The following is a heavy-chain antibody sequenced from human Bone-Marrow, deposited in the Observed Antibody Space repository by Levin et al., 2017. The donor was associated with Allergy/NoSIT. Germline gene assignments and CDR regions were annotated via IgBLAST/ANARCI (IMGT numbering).Heavy chain of an antibody. V-gene: IGHV3-33*01. J-gene: IGHJ4*02. CDR1: GFTFSSYG. CDR3: ARSRPVAVTSGRGFDY. CDR2: IWYDGSNK. Sequence: SCAASGFTFSSYGMHWVRQAPGKGLEWVAVIWYDGSNKYYADSVKGRFTISRDNSKNTLYLQMNSLRAEDTAVYYCARSRPVAVTSGRGFDYWGQGTLVTVSS. D-gene: IGHD4-17*01.